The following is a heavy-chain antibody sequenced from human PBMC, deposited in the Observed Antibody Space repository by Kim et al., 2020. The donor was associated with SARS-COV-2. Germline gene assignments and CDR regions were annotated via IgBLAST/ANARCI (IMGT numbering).Heavy chain of an antibody. CDR1: GFTFDDYA. V-gene: IGHV3-9*01. CDR2: ISWNSGSI. D-gene: IGHD3-16*02. J-gene: IGHJ6*02. Sequence: GGSLRLSCAASGFTFDDYAMHWVRQAPGKGLEWVSGISWNSGSIGYADSVKGRFTISRDNAKNSLYLQMNSLRAEDTALYYCAKDIGITFGGVIATSYYGMDVWGQGTTVTVSS. CDR3: AKDIGITFGGVIATSYYGMDV.